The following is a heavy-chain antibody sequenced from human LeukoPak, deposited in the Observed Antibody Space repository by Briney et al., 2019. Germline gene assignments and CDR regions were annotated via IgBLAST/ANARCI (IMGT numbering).Heavy chain of an antibody. V-gene: IGHV1-69*01. CDR1: GGTFSSYA. Sequence: ASVKVSCKASGGTFSSYAISWVRQAPGQGLEWMGGIIPIFGTANYAQKFQGRVTITADESTSTAYMELSSLRSEDTAVYYCARGDVDIVATTVFDYWGQGTLVTASS. CDR2: IIPIFGTA. CDR3: ARGDVDIVATTVFDY. D-gene: IGHD5-12*01. J-gene: IGHJ4*02.